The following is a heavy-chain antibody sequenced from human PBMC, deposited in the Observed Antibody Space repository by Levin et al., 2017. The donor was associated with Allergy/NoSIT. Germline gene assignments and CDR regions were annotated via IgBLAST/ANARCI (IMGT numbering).Heavy chain of an antibody. J-gene: IGHJ3*01. V-gene: IGHV3-23*01. Sequence: SCAASGFSFGDFAMAWVRQAPGKGLEWVSVITGTGGNTYYGDSVKGRFTVSRDNSENTLYLELNSLRAEDTAIYYCAKKQGGTSGFSFDVWGQGTTVTVSS. CDR2: ITGTGGNT. CDR3: AKKQGGTSGFSFDV. D-gene: IGHD1-1*01. CDR1: GFSFGDFA.